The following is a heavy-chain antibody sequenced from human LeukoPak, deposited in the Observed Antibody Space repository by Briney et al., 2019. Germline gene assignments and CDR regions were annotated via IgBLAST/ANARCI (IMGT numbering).Heavy chain of an antibody. CDR3: AKANRRVQWLVRYYYYYYGMDV. V-gene: IGHV3-23*01. CDR1: GFTFSSYA. D-gene: IGHD6-19*01. CDR2: ISGSGGST. J-gene: IGHJ6*02. Sequence: GGSLRLSCAASGFTFSSYAMSWVRQAPGKGLEWVSAISGSGGSTYYADSVKGRFTISRDNSKNTLYLQMNSLRAEDTAVYYCAKANRRVQWLVRYYYYYYGMDVWGQGTTVTVSS.